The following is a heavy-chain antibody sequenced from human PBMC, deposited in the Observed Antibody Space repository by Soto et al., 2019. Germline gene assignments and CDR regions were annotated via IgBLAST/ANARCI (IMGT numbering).Heavy chain of an antibody. CDR1: GFTFSIYS. J-gene: IGHJ4*02. V-gene: IGHV3-48*02. CDR3: ARGRLWSFDF. Sequence: GVSLRLSCVASGFTFSIYSMTWVRQAPGKGLEWVSYISSGSSAIYYADSVRGRFTISRDNAKNSLFLQMNSLRDEDTAVYYCARGRLWSFDFWGQGTLVTVSS. CDR2: ISSGSSAI. D-gene: IGHD3-10*01.